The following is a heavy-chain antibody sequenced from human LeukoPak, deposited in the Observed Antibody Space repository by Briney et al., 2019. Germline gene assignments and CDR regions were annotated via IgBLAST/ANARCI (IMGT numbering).Heavy chain of an antibody. D-gene: IGHD1-1*01. V-gene: IGHV3-7*01. CDR3: ARCTTGRTFGSLREIKRSREIDY. Sequence: PGGSLRLSCAASGFTFDFSSSWMSWVRQAPGKGLEWVGNIQPDGSEQYPVDSVKGRFTISRDNSRKLLFLQMNSLRVEDTAVYYCARCTTGRTFGSLREIKRSREIDYWGQGTLVTVSS. CDR1: GFTFDFSSSW. J-gene: IGHJ4*02. CDR2: IQPDGSEQ.